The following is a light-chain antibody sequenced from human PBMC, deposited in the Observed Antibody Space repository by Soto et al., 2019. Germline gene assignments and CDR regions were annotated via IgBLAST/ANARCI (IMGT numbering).Light chain of an antibody. J-gene: IGLJ2*01. CDR3: CSYAGNSTVL. V-gene: IGLV2-23*01. CDR2: EGS. CDR1: RSNVGSYNF. Sequence: QSALTQPASVSGSPGQSVTISCTGTRSNVGSYNFVSWYQQHPGQAPQLIIYEGSKRSPGISTRFSASKSGNTDTLTISGLQTDDEAEYHCCSYAGNSTVLFGGGTKLTVL.